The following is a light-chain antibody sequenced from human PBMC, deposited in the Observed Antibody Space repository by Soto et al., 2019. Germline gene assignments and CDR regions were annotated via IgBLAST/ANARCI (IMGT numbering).Light chain of an antibody. V-gene: IGLV4-69*01. CDR1: SGHSSYA. Sequence: QSVLTQSPSASASLGASVKLTCTRSSGHSSYAIAWHQKQPGKGPRYLMDLNNDGSHTKGDGIPDRFSGSSSGAARYLISSSLQSEDESDYYCQTWGTGFQVFGGGTKLTVL. CDR2: LNNDGSH. J-gene: IGLJ2*01. CDR3: QTWGTGFQV.